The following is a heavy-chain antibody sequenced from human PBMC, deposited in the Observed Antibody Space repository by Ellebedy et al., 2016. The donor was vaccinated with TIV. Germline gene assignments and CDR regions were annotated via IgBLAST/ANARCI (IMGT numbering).Heavy chain of an antibody. CDR3: ARIGGGVSGTSFDV. CDR1: GYTFTSYG. CDR2: LSSYNGNT. D-gene: IGHD3-16*01. V-gene: IGHV1-18*04. Sequence: AASVKVSCKASGYTFTSYGISWVRQAPGRGLEWMGWLSSYNGNTKYAQKFQGSVTMTTDTYTSTTYMELRGLRSDDTALYYCARIGGGVSGTSFDVWGQGTIVTVSS. J-gene: IGHJ3*01.